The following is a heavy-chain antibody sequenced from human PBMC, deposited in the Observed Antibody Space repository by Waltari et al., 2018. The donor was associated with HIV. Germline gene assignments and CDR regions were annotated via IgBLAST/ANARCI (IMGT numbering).Heavy chain of an antibody. Sequence: QVQLVQSGAEVKRPGASVKVSCKASGFTFIDYYIHWVRQAPGQGLGWMGCINPKNGGTNYSQKFQGRVTMTRDTSISTAYMELNRLTSDDTAVYYCASGEGGGWYSLGYWGQGTLVTVSS. CDR2: INPKNGGT. CDR3: ASGEGGGWYSLGY. CDR1: GFTFIDYY. J-gene: IGHJ4*02. D-gene: IGHD6-19*01. V-gene: IGHV1-2*02.